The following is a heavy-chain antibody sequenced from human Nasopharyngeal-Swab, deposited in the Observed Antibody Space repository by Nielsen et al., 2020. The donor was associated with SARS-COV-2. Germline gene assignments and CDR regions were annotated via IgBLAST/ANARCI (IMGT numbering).Heavy chain of an antibody. CDR2: IKQDGSEK. J-gene: IGHJ6*02. CDR3: ARPPAYSSSWYYYYGMDV. CDR1: GFTFSSYW. V-gene: IGHV3-7*01. Sequence: GESLKISCAASGFTFSSYWMSWVRQAPGKGLEWVANIKQDGSEKYYVDSVKGRFTISRDNSKNTLYLQMNSLRAEDTAVYYCARPPAYSSSWYYYYGMDVWGQGTTVTVSS. D-gene: IGHD6-13*01.